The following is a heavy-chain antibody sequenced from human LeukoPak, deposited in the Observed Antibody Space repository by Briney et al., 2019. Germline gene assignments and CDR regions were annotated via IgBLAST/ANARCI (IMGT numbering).Heavy chain of an antibody. V-gene: IGHV1-46*01. CDR1: GYTFTGYY. CDR3: ARGGGKNDAFDI. J-gene: IGHJ3*02. D-gene: IGHD3-10*01. CDR2: INPSGGST. Sequence: ASVKVSCKASGYTFTGYYMHWVRQAPGQGLEWMGIINPSGGSTSYAQKFQGRVTMTRDMSTSTVYMELSSLRSEDTAVYYCARGGGKNDAFDIWGQGTMVTVSS.